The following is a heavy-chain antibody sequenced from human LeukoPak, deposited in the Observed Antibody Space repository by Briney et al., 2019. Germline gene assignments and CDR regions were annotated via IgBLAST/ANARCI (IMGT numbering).Heavy chain of an antibody. CDR1: GGSMTSNNYY. D-gene: IGHD2-8*01. Sequence: PSETLSLTCTVSGGSMTSNNYYWGWIRQPPGKGLEWIGNIHYSGSTYYSPSLKNRVTISVDTSKNQFSLRLKSVTAADTAVYYCWRPHCSNSACSSSRVDFWGQGTLVTVSS. CDR2: IHYSGST. J-gene: IGHJ4*02. V-gene: IGHV4-39*01. CDR3: WRPHCSNSACSSSRVDF.